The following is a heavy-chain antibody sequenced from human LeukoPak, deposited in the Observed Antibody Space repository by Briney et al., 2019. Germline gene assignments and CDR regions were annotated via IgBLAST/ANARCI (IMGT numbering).Heavy chain of an antibody. CDR2: ISGSADIT. Sequence: GGSLRLSCAASGFPFATYAMSWLRQSPGKGLEWVSSISGSADITYYADSVKGRFTISRDNSKNTVDLQMNSLRVEDTAVYYCARQWELLFWGQGTLVTVSS. CDR1: GFPFATYA. CDR3: ARQWELLF. J-gene: IGHJ4*02. D-gene: IGHD1-26*01. V-gene: IGHV3-23*01.